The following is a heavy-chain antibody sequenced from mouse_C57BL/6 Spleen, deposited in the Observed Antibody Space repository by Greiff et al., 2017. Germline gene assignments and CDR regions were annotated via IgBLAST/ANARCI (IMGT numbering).Heavy chain of an antibody. Sequence: QVQLQQPGAELVKPGASVKMSCKASGYTFTSYWITWVKQRPGQGLEWIGDIYPGSGSTNYNAKFKSKATLTVDTSSSTAYMQLSSLTSEDSAVYYCARGEGAYGNYAYWGQGTLVTVAA. V-gene: IGHV1-55*01. CDR2: IYPGSGST. CDR1: GYTFTSYW. CDR3: ARGEGAYGNYAY. J-gene: IGHJ3*01. D-gene: IGHD2-1*01.